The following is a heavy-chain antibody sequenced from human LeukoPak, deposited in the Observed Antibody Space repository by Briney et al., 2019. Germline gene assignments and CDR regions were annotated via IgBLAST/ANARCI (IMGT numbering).Heavy chain of an antibody. CDR2: IYDSRST. CDR1: GGSISSYY. D-gene: IGHD3-22*01. J-gene: IGHJ4*02. V-gene: IGHV4-59*01. Sequence: PSETLSLTCTVSGGSISSYYWTWIRQPPGKGLEWIGYIYDSRSTNYNSSLKSRVTISVDTSKSQLSLKLSSVIASDTAMYYCARGSGARDNSGYRFDYWGQGTLVTVSS. CDR3: ARGSGARDNSGYRFDY.